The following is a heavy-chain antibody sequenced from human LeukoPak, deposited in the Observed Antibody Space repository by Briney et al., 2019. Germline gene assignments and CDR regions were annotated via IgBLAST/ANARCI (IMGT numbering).Heavy chain of an antibody. V-gene: IGHV3-30-3*01. J-gene: IGHJ4*02. CDR3: ATSSAPGTTFDY. D-gene: IGHD1-14*01. CDR2: ISYDGSNK. CDR1: GFTFSSYA. Sequence: GGSLRLSCAASGFTFSSYAMHWVRQAPGKGLEWVAVISYDGSNKYYADSVKGRFTISRDNSKNTLYLQMNSLRVEDTAVYYCATSSAPGTTFDYWGQGTLVTVSS.